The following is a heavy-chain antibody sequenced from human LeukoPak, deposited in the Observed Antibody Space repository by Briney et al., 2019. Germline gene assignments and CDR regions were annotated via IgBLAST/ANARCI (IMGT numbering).Heavy chain of an antibody. V-gene: IGHV4-39*07. Sequence: SETLSLTCTVSGGSISSSSYYWGWIRQPPGKGLEWIGSIYYSGSTYYNPSLKSRVTISVDTSKNQFSLKLSSVTAADTAVYYCTRDPALMGGGSFDAFDIWGQGTMVTVSS. CDR1: GGSISSSSYY. J-gene: IGHJ3*02. CDR2: IYYSGST. D-gene: IGHD1-26*01. CDR3: TRDPALMGGGSFDAFDI.